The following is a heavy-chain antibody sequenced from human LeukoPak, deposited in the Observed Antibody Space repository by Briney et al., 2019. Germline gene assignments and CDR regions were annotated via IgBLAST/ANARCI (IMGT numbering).Heavy chain of an antibody. V-gene: IGHV3-20*04. Sequence: GGSLRLSCAASGFTFDDYGMSWVRQAPGKGLEWVSGINWNGGNTGYADSVKGRFTISRDNAKNSLYLQMNSLRAEDTALYYCARVGSSGWPSRRGVDYWGQGTLVTVSS. CDR2: INWNGGNT. J-gene: IGHJ4*02. D-gene: IGHD6-19*01. CDR3: ARVGSSGWPSRRGVDY. CDR1: GFTFDDYG.